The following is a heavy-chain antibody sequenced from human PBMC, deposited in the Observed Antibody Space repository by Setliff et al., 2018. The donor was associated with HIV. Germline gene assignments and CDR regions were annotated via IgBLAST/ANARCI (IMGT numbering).Heavy chain of an antibody. V-gene: IGHV4-38-2*01. D-gene: IGHD1-20*01. J-gene: IGHJ5*02. CDR1: GFSISSGHY. Sequence: SETLSLTCAVSGFSISSGHYWGWIRQPPGKGLEWIRSFFYSGSTYYNPSLKTRVTISVDTSKNLFSMKLTSVTAADTAVYHCARINNWDNWFDPWGQGTLVTSPQ. CDR2: FFYSGST. CDR3: ARINNWDNWFDP.